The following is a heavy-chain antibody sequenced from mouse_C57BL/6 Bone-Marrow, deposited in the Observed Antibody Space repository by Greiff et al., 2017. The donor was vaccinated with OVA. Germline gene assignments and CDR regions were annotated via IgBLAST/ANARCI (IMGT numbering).Heavy chain of an antibody. CDR3: ARRPYYVYAMDD. Sequence: VQLKQSGPELVKPGASVKIPCKASGYTFTDYNMDWVKQSHGKSLEWIGDINPNNGGTIYNQKFKGKATLTADKSSSTAYMELRSLTSEDTAVYYCARRPYYVYAMDDWGQGTSVTVSS. D-gene: IGHD2-10*01. J-gene: IGHJ4*01. V-gene: IGHV1-18*01. CDR1: GYTFTDYN. CDR2: INPNNGGT.